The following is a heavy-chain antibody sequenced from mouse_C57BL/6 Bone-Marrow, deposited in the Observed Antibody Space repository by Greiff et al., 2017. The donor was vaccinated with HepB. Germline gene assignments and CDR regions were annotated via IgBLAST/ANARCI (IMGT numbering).Heavy chain of an antibody. CDR1: GFSFNTYA. V-gene: IGHV10-1*01. D-gene: IGHD1-1*01. J-gene: IGHJ1*03. CDR3: AIYYYGSSPYWYFDV. CDR2: IRSKSNNYAT. Sequence: EVKLVESGGGLVQPKGSLKLSCAASGFSFNTYAMNWVRQAPGKGLEWVARIRSKSNNYATYYADSVKDRFTISRNDSESMLYLQMNNLKTEDTAMYYCAIYYYGSSPYWYFDVWSTGTTVTVSS.